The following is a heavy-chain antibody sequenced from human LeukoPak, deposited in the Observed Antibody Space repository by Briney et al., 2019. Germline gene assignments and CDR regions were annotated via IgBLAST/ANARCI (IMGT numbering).Heavy chain of an antibody. CDR2: INDSGST. V-gene: IGHV4-34*01. CDR1: GGSFSGYY. J-gene: IGHJ6*03. CDR3: ARDREYYDFWSGYYYYYMDV. D-gene: IGHD3-3*01. Sequence: SETLSLTCSVYGGSFSGYYWSWVRQPPGKGLEWIGEINDSGSTNYNPSLKSRVTISVDTSKNQFSLKLSSVTAADTAVYYCARDREYYDFWSGYYYYYMDVWGKGTTVTVSS.